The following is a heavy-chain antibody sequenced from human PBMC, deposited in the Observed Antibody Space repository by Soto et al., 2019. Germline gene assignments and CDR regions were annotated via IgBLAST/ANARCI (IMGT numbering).Heavy chain of an antibody. J-gene: IGHJ6*02. D-gene: IGHD2-2*01. CDR2: IKEDGSEK. Sequence: EVQLVESGGGLVQPGGSLRLSCAASEFTFSSYWMNWVRQAPGKGLEWVANIKEDGSEKYYVDSVKGRFTISRENAKNSRYLQMNSLRGEDTAVYYCARDLGAPGRGSAVGYYYHYGMDVWGQGTTVTVSS. CDR1: EFTFSSYW. CDR3: ARDLGAPGRGSAVGYYYHYGMDV. V-gene: IGHV3-7*05.